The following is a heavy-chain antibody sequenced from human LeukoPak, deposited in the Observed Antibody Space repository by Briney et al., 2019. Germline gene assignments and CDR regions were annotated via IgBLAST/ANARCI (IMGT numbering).Heavy chain of an antibody. D-gene: IGHD5-12*01. V-gene: IGHV3-30-3*01. Sequence: PGGSLRLSCAASGFTFRSYAMHWVRQAPGKGLEWVAVISYDGSNKYYADSVKGRFTISRDNSKNTLYLQMNSLRAEDTAVYYCARGGNSGYAPHYWGQGTLVTVSA. J-gene: IGHJ4*02. CDR1: GFTFRSYA. CDR3: ARGGNSGYAPHY. CDR2: ISYDGSNK.